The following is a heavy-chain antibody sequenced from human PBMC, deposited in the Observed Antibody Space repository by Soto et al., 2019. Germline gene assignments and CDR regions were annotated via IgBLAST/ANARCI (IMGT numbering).Heavy chain of an antibody. V-gene: IGHV3-64D*08. Sequence: GGSLRLSCSASGFTFSSYAMHWVRQAPGKGLEYVSAISSNGGSTYYADSVKGRFTISRDNSKNTLYLQMSSLRAEDTAVYYCVKDDPYGSGYSTLNYYYGMDVWGQGTTVTVSS. CDR1: GFTFSSYA. CDR2: ISSNGGST. J-gene: IGHJ6*02. CDR3: VKDDPYGSGYSTLNYYYGMDV. D-gene: IGHD3-10*01.